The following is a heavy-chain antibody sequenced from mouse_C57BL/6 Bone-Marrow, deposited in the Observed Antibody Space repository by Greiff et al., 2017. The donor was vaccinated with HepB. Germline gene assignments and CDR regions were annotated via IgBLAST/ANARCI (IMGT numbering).Heavy chain of an antibody. CDR1: GYTFTSYW. D-gene: IGHD1-1*01. V-gene: IGHV1-5*01. CDR3: TRSTTVVAPVAY. CDR2: IYPGNSDT. Sequence: VQLQQSGTVLARPGASVKMSCKTSGYTFTSYWMHWVKQRPGQGLEWIGAIYPGNSDTSYNQKFKGKAKLTAVTSASTAYMELSSLTNEDSAVYYCTRSTTVVAPVAYWGQGTLVTVSA. J-gene: IGHJ3*01.